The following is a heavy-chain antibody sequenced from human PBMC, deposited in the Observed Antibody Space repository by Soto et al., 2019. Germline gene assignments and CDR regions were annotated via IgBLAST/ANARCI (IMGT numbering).Heavy chain of an antibody. J-gene: IGHJ4*02. CDR3: ARGEWVGTV. V-gene: IGHV1-8*01. CDR1: GYTFTGHD. CDR2: MNPDTGNT. Sequence: QVQLVQSGAEVKKPGASVKVSCKASGYTFTGHDINWVRQATGQGLEWMGWMNPDTGNTVYAQKFQGRVTMTRETSISTAYMELSSLRSEDTAVYYCARGEWVGTVWGQGTRVTVSS. D-gene: IGHD6-19*01.